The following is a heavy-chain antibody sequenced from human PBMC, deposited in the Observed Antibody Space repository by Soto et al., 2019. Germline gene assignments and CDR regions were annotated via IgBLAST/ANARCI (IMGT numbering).Heavy chain of an antibody. CDR3: ARDLSAGYSYGPPEY. J-gene: IGHJ4*02. CDR2: ISGSGGST. CDR1: GFTFSSYA. D-gene: IGHD5-18*01. Sequence: EVQLLESGGGLVQPGGSLRLSCAASGFTFSSYAMSWVRQAPGKGLEWVSAISGSGGSTYYAYSVKGRFTISRDNSKNTLYLQMNSLRAEDTAVYYCARDLSAGYSYGPPEYWGQGTLVTVSS. V-gene: IGHV3-23*01.